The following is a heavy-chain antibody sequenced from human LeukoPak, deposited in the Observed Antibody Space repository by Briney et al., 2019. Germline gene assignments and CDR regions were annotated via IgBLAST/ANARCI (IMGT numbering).Heavy chain of an antibody. CDR1: GFTFSSYE. J-gene: IGHJ4*02. CDR2: IWYDGSHK. CDR3: ARDLLLWFGELSGDSDY. V-gene: IGHV3-33*08. Sequence: AGGSLRLSCAASGFTFSSYEMNWVRQAPGKGLEWVAVIWYDGSHKYYADSVKGRFTISRDNSKNTLHLQMNSLRAEDTAVYYCARDLLLWFGELSGDSDYWGQGTLVTVSS. D-gene: IGHD3-10*01.